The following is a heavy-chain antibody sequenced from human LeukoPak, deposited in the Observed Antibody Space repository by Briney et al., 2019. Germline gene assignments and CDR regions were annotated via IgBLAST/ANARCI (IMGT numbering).Heavy chain of an antibody. J-gene: IGHJ5*02. CDR1: GGSISSYY. D-gene: IGHD6-19*01. V-gene: IGHV4-4*07. Sequence: PLETLSLTCTVSGGSISSYYWSWIRQPAGKGLEWIGRIYTGGSTNYNPSLKSRVTMSVDTSKNQFSLKLSSVTAADTAVYYCARDPLAVAGISPNWFDPWGQGTLVTVSS. CDR3: ARDPLAVAGISPNWFDP. CDR2: IYTGGST.